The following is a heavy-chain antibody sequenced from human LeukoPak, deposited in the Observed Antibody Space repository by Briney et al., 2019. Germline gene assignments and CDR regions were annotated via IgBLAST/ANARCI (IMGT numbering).Heavy chain of an antibody. V-gene: IGHV1-2*02. CDR2: INPNSGGT. CDR1: GYTFTGYY. J-gene: IGHJ4*02. D-gene: IGHD3-10*01. CDR3: ARDCVYGSGSYYNCFDY. Sequence: ASVKVSCKASGYTFTGYYMHWVRQAPGQGLEWMGWINPNSGGTNYAQKFQGRVTMTRDTSISTAYMELSRLRSDDMAVYYCARDCVYGSGSYYNCFDYWGQGTLVTVSS.